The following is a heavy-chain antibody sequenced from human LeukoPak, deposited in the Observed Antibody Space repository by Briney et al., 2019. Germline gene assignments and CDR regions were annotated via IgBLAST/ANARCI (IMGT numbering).Heavy chain of an antibody. CDR1: GFTFSSYS. J-gene: IGHJ4*02. V-gene: IGHV3-23*01. CDR2: ISGSGGST. D-gene: IGHD3-3*01. Sequence: GGSLRLSCAASGFTFSSYSMSWVRQAPGKGLEWVSAISGSGGSTYYADSVKGRFTISRDNSKNTLYLQMNSLRAEDTAVYYCAKNFPITIFGVVPEVFDYWGQGTLVTVSS. CDR3: AKNFPITIFGVVPEVFDY.